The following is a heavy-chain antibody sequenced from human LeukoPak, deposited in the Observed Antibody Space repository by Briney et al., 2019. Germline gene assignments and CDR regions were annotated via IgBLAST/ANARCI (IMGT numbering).Heavy chain of an antibody. D-gene: IGHD2-8*01. CDR3: ARHMNGGTYPLDH. CDR1: GGSISNYY. V-gene: IGHV4-59*08. J-gene: IGHJ4*02. CDR2: IYYTGST. Sequence: PSETLSLTCTVSGGSISNYYWSWIRQPPGKGLDWIGYIYYTGSTNSNPSLKSRVTISADTPKNQFSLKLSSVTAADTAMYYCARHMNGGTYPLDHWGQGTLLTVSS.